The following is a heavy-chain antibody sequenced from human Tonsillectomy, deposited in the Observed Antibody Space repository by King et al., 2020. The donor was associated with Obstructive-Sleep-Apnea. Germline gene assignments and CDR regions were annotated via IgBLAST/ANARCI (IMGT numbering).Heavy chain of an antibody. CDR2: IVVGSGNT. CDR1: GFSFTSSS. D-gene: IGHD1-14*01. Sequence: QLVQSGPEVKKPGTSVKVSCKAPGFSFTSSSMQWVRQARGQRLEWIGWIVVGSGNTLYGKWFQARVTITRDVSTSTAYMELSSLRSDDTAVYYCAAVPDRDGDFDYWGQGTLVTVSP. J-gene: IGHJ4*02. CDR3: AAVPDRDGDFDY. V-gene: IGHV1-58*02.